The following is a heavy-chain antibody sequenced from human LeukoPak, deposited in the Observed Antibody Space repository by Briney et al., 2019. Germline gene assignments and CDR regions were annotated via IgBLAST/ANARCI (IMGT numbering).Heavy chain of an antibody. D-gene: IGHD3-10*01. CDR1: GFTVSSNY. J-gene: IGHJ4*02. CDR2: IYSGGST. CDR3: ARDGAGSGMRAFDY. Sequence: PGGSLRLSCAASGFTVSSNYMSWVRQAPGKGLEWVSVIYSGGSTYYADSVKGRFTISRDNSKNTLYLQMNSLRAEDTAVYYCARDGAGSGMRAFDYWGQGTLVTVSS. V-gene: IGHV3-66*01.